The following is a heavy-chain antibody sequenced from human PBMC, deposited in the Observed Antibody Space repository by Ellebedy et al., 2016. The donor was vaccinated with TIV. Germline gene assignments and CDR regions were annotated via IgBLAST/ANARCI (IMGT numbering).Heavy chain of an antibody. D-gene: IGHD3-10*01. J-gene: IGHJ4*02. CDR2: VYFIGST. CDR1: GGSITSGSYY. V-gene: IGHV4-39*01. CDR3: VRHPTSGTLDY. Sequence: MPSETLSLTCTVSGGSITSGSYYWAWIRQPPGKGLEWVGNVYFIGSTNYNPSLKSRVTISVDTSKNQFSLKLTSVTAADTAVYYCVRHPTSGTLDYWGQGAQVTVSS.